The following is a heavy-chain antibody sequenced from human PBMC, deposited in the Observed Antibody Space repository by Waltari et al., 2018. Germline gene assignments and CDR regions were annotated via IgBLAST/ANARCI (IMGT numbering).Heavy chain of an antibody. V-gene: IGHV1-8*01. J-gene: IGHJ4*02. CDR3: ARGLTRVRAAPSTPNDY. D-gene: IGHD6-6*01. Sequence: TGQGLEWMGWMNPNSGNTGYAQKFQGRVTMTRNTSISTAYMELSSLRSEDTAVYYCARGLTRVRAAPSTPNDYWGQGTLVTVSS. CDR2: MNPNSGNT.